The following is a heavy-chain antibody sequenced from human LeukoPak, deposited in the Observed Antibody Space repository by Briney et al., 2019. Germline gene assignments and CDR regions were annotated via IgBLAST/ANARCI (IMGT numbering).Heavy chain of an antibody. Sequence: ASVKVSCKASGYTFTSYYMHWVRQAPGQGLEWMGWINPNSGGTYYAQKFQGWVTMTRDTSISTAYMELSRLRSDDTAVYYCARGEDSSGYWSNPLDYWGQGTLVTVSS. CDR3: ARGEDSSGYWSNPLDY. D-gene: IGHD3-22*01. CDR1: GYTFTSYY. J-gene: IGHJ4*02. V-gene: IGHV1-2*04. CDR2: INPNSGGT.